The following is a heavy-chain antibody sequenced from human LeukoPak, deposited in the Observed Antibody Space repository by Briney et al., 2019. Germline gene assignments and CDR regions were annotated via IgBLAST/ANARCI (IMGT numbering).Heavy chain of an antibody. CDR2: ISWNSGSI. D-gene: IGHD2-15*01. CDR1: GFTFDDYA. CDR3: ARYSLHDAFDI. V-gene: IGHV3-9*01. Sequence: GGSLRLSCAASGFTFDDYAMHWVRQAPGKGLEWVSGISWNSGSIGYVDSVKGRFTISRDNAKNSLYLQMNSLRAEDTAVYYCARYSLHDAFDIWGQGTMVTVSS. J-gene: IGHJ3*02.